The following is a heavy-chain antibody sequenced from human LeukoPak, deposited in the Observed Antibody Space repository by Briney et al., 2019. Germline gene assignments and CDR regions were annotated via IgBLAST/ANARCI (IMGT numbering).Heavy chain of an antibody. CDR3: ARQADVPSSIGYFDF. CDR2: MSHGGSS. Sequence: SETLSLTCAVSAYSISNAYYWGWIRQPPGEGVEWRGRMSHGGSSHYNACLKSRITISLEASKNQFSLRLSSVTAADTAVYYCARQADVPSSIGYFDFWGQGAPVTVSS. D-gene: IGHD2/OR15-2a*01. V-gene: IGHV4-38-2*01. J-gene: IGHJ4*02. CDR1: AYSISNAYY.